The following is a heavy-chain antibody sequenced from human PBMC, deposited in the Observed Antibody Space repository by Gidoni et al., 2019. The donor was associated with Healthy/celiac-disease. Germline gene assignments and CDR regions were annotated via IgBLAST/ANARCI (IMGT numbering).Heavy chain of an antibody. CDR2: ISYDGSNK. D-gene: IGHD3-10*01. V-gene: IGHV3-30*18. CDR3: AKDYGSGSYHYGMDV. J-gene: IGHJ6*02. Sequence: QVQLVESGGGVVQPGRSLRLSCAASGFTFSRYGMHWVRQAPGKGLEWVAVISYDGSNKYYADSVKGRFTISRDNSKNTLYLQMNSLRAEDTAVYYCAKDYGSGSYHYGMDVWGQGTTVTVSS. CDR1: GFTFSRYG.